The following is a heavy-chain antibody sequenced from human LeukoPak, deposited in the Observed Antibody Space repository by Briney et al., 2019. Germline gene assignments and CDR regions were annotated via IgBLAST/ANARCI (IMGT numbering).Heavy chain of an antibody. CDR1: GGSFTSDY. J-gene: IGHJ4*02. V-gene: IGHV4-4*07. CDR3: ARCRHGNCDYFDY. D-gene: IGHD1-7*01. CDR2: FYTSGTT. Sequence: PETLSLTCTVSGGSFTSDYWSWIRQPAGKGLEWIGRFYTSGTTNYNPSLKSRVTMSADTSKNQFSLKLRSVTAAGTAVYYCARCRHGNCDYFDYWGQGTLVTVSS.